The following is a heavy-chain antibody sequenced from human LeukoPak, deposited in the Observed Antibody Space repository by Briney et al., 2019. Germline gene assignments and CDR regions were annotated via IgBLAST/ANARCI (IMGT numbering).Heavy chain of an antibody. CDR1: GGSISGFY. CDR3: AREYGDLDY. CDR2: IYPSGGT. V-gene: IGHV4-4*07. J-gene: IGHJ4*02. Sequence: SETLSLTCIVSGGSISGFYWSWIRQPAGKGLEWIGRIYPSGGTNYNPSLKSRVTMSTDTSKNQFSLKLRSVTAADTTVYYCAREYGDLDYWGQGTLVTVSS. D-gene: IGHD4-17*01.